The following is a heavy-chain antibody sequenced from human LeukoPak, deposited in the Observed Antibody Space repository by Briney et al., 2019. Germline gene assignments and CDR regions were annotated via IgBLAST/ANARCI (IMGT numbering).Heavy chain of an antibody. Sequence: PGGSLRLSCAASGFTFSSYSMNWVRQAPGKGLEWVSYISSSSTIYYADSVKGRFTISRDNAKNSLYLQMNSLRAEDTAVYYCARDRNWGPGFYFDYWGQGTLVTVSS. CDR1: GFTFSSYS. J-gene: IGHJ4*02. CDR3: ARDRNWGPGFYFDY. CDR2: ISSSSTI. D-gene: IGHD7-27*01. V-gene: IGHV3-48*01.